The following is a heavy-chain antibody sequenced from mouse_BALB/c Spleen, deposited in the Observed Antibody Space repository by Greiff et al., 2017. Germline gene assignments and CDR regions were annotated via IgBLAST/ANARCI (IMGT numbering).Heavy chain of an antibody. CDR3: ARSGPRGFAY. V-gene: IGHV1S56*01. CDR1: GYTFTSYY. CDR2: IYPGNVNT. J-gene: IGHJ3*01. Sequence: QVQLQQSGPELVKPGASVRISCKASGYTFTSYYIHWVKQRPGQGLEWIGWIYPGNVNTKYNEKFKGKATLTADKSSSTAYMQLSSLTSEDSAVYFCARSGPRGFAYWGQGTLVTVSA. D-gene: IGHD3-1*01.